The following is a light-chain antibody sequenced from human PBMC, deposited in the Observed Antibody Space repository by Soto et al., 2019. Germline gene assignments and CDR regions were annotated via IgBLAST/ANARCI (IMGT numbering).Light chain of an antibody. CDR1: QNIYTW. V-gene: IGKV1-5*03. Sequence: DYQVTQSPSTLSASVGDSVTITCRASQNIYTWLAWYQQKPGIAPKLLIHKASTLQSGVPSRFSGSGYGTEFTLTISDLQPEDSATYYCQQYERYSTFGQGTKVDIK. J-gene: IGKJ1*01. CDR2: KAS. CDR3: QQYERYST.